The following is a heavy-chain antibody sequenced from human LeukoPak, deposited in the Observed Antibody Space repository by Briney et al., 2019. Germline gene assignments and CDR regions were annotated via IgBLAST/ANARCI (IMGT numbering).Heavy chain of an antibody. J-gene: IGHJ4*02. V-gene: IGHV3-23*01. CDR1: GFTFSSYG. Sequence: GGSLRLSCAASGFTFSSYGMSWVRQAPGKGLEWVSAISGSGGSTYYADSVKGRFTISRDNSKNTLNLQMNSLRAEDTAVYYCAKDPTHYRVWDYYETIGLSYWGQGTLVTVSS. D-gene: IGHD3-22*01. CDR3: AKDPTHYRVWDYYETIGLSY. CDR2: ISGSGGST.